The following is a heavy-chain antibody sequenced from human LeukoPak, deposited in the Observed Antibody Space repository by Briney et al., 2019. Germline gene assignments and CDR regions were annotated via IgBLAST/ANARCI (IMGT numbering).Heavy chain of an antibody. D-gene: IGHD3-22*01. CDR3: TALGYHLDS. Sequence: GGSLRLSCAASGFDFGAYEMNWVRQSPGKGLEWVAYFAGSDTTKYYAHSVRGRFTISRHNAKKAIYLRMNSRRGEDTALYYCTALGYHLDSWGQGTLVTVSS. V-gene: IGHV3-48*03. J-gene: IGHJ4*02. CDR1: GFDFGAYE. CDR2: FAGSDTTK.